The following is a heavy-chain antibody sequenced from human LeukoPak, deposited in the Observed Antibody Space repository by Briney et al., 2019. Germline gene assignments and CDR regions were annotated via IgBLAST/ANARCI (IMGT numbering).Heavy chain of an antibody. CDR2: MSGSGGST. Sequence: PGGSLRLSCAASGFTFSSYAMSWVRQAPGKGLKWVSSMSGSGGSTYYADSVKGRFTISRDDSKNTLYLQMNSLRAEDTAVYYCARVRYGELDVWDQGTTVTVSS. D-gene: IGHD4-17*01. CDR3: ARVRYGELDV. V-gene: IGHV3-23*01. CDR1: GFTFSSYA. J-gene: IGHJ6*02.